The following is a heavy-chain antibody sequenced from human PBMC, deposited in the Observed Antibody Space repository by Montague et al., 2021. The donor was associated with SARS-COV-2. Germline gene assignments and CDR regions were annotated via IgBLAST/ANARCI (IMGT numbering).Heavy chain of an antibody. CDR1: GGSFGGDH. J-gene: IGHJ4*02. D-gene: IGHD3-22*01. V-gene: IGHV4-34*01. CDR3: ARGHLSVSMIVVVFTSASYSFDY. Sequence: SETLSLTCAVYGGSFGGDHWSWIRQPPGKGLEWIGNIRQSGRTNYNPSLKSRVTISVDTSKNQFSLKLTSVTAADTGLYFCARGHLSVSMIVVVFTSASYSFDYWGQGAQVTVSS. CDR2: IRQSGRT.